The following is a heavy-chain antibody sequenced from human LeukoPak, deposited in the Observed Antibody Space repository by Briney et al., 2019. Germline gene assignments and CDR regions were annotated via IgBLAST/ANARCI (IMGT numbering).Heavy chain of an antibody. CDR2: IYSGGST. CDR3: AREASSANYYYYYGMDV. V-gene: IGHV3-66*01. D-gene: IGHD2-15*01. Sequence: PGESLRLSCAASGFTVSSNYMSWVRQAPGKGLEWVAVIYSGGSTYYADSVKGRFTISRDNSKNTLYLQMNSLRAEDTAVYYCAREASSANYYYYYGMDVWGQGTTVTVSS. CDR1: GFTVSSNY. J-gene: IGHJ6*02.